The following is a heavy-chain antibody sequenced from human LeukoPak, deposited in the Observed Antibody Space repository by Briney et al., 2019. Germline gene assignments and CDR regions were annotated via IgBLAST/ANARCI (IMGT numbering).Heavy chain of an antibody. D-gene: IGHD6-19*01. CDR1: GFTVSSNY. V-gene: IGHV3-23*01. Sequence: GGSLRLSCAASGFTVSSNYMSWVRQAPGKGLEWVSAISGSGGSTYYADSVKGRFTISRDNSKNTLYLQMNSLRAEDTAVYYCAKDSVAGTVDAFDIWGQGTMVTVSS. CDR3: AKDSVAGTVDAFDI. J-gene: IGHJ3*02. CDR2: ISGSGGST.